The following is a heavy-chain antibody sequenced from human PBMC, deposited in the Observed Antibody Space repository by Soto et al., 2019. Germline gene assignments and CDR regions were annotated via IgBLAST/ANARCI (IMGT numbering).Heavy chain of an antibody. V-gene: IGHV4-59*01. D-gene: IGHD1-26*01. CDR3: ARLDLSGQSETNWFDP. Sequence: SETLSLTCTVSVGSISSYYWSWIRQPPGKGLEWIGYIYYSGSTNYNPSLKSRVTISVDTSKNQFSLKLSSVTAADTAVYYCARLDLSGQSETNWFDPWGQGTLVTVS. CDR1: VGSISSYY. J-gene: IGHJ5*02. CDR2: IYYSGST.